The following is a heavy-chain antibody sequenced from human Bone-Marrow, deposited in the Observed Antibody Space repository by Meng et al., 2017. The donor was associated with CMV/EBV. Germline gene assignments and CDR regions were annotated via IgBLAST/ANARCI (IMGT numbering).Heavy chain of an antibody. CDR3: AKLYDYGSGSNY. Sequence: GESLKISCAASGFSFSSYGMHWVRRAPGKGLEWLSFIRFDGSHKFYSDSVKGRFTISRDNSNNTVFLQMNSLRVEDTALYYCAKLYDYGSGSNYWGQGTLVTVSS. J-gene: IGHJ4*02. D-gene: IGHD3-16*01. V-gene: IGHV3-30*02. CDR1: GFSFSSYG. CDR2: IRFDGSHK.